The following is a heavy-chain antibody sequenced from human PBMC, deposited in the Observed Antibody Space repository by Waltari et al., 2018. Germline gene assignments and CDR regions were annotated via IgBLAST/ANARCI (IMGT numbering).Heavy chain of an antibody. Sequence: EVQLVESGGGVVKPGGSLRLSCAASGLPFSSYNMNWVRQAPGKGLEWVSIISYSSSYIYYADSVKGRFTVSRDNAKSSLYLQMNSLRAEDTAVYYCARDHEYGGKADYWGQGTLVTISS. J-gene: IGHJ4*02. CDR2: ISYSSSYI. CDR1: GLPFSSYN. V-gene: IGHV3-21*01. CDR3: ARDHEYGGKADY. D-gene: IGHD4-17*01.